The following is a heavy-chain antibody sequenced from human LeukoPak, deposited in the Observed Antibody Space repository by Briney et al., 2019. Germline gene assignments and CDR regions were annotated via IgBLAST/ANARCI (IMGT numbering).Heavy chain of an antibody. CDR3: AKVGYSSGWPNYYYYYMDV. V-gene: IGHV3-48*01. D-gene: IGHD6-19*01. Sequence: PGGSLRLSCAASGFTFSSYSMNWVRQAPGKGLEWVSYISISSGIIYYADSVKGRFTISRDNSKNTLYLQMNSLRAEDTAVYYCAKVGYSSGWPNYYYYYMDVWGKGTTVTISS. J-gene: IGHJ6*03. CDR1: GFTFSSYS. CDR2: ISISSGII.